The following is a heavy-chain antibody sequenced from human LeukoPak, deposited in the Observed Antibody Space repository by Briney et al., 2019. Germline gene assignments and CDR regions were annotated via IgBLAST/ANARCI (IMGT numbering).Heavy chain of an antibody. V-gene: IGHV1-2*02. Sequence: ASVKVSCKASGYTFTSYDINWVRQAPGQGLEWMGWINPNSGGTNYAQKFQGRVTMTRDTSISTAYMELSRLRSDDTAVYYCARDYYGSGSFDYWGQGTLVTVSS. J-gene: IGHJ4*02. D-gene: IGHD3-10*01. CDR3: ARDYYGSGSFDY. CDR2: INPNSGGT. CDR1: GYTFTSYD.